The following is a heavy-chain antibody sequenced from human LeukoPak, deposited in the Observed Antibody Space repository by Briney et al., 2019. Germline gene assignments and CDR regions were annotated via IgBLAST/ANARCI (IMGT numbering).Heavy chain of an antibody. J-gene: IGHJ4*02. CDR2: IRYDGSNK. CDR1: GFTFSSYG. D-gene: IGHD3-10*01. CDR3: AKVEGGMVRGVIIAH. V-gene: IGHV3-30*02. Sequence: GGSLRLSCAASGFTFSSYGMHWVRQAPGKGLEWVAFIRYDGSNKYYADSVKGRFTISRDNSKNTLYLQMNSLRAEDTAVYYCAKVEGGMVRGVIIAHWGQGTLVTVSS.